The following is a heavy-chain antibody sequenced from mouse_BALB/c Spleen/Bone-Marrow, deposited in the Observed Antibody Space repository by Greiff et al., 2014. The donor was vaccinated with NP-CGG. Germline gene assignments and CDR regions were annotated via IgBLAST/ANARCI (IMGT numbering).Heavy chain of an antibody. D-gene: IGHD2-1*01. J-gene: IGHJ2*01. CDR3: ARRNGNYCFDY. V-gene: IGHV3-1*02. CDR1: GYSITSGYS. Sequence: EVQLQQSGPDLVKPSQSLSLTCTVTGYSITSGYSWHWLRQFPGNKLEWMGYIHYSGNTSYNPSFKNRTSITRDTSTNQFFLQLNSVTTEDTSSYYCARRNGNYCFDYWGQGTTLTVSS. CDR2: IHYSGNT.